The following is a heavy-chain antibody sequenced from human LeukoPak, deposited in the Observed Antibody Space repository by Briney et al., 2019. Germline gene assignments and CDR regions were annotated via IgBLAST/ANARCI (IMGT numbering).Heavy chain of an antibody. J-gene: IGHJ3*02. CDR3: ARVELGRAFDI. Sequence: GGSLRLSCAASGFTFSSYSMNWVRQAPGKGLEWVSSISSSSSYIYYADSVKGRFTISRDNAKNSLYLQMNSLRAEDTAVYYCARVELGRAFDIWGQGTMVTASS. D-gene: IGHD1-26*01. V-gene: IGHV3-21*01. CDR1: GFTFSSYS. CDR2: ISSSSSYI.